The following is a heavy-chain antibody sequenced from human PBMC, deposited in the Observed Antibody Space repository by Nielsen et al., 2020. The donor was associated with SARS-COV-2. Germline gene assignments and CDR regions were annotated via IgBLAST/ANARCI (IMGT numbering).Heavy chain of an antibody. V-gene: IGHV3-23*01. CDR1: GFTFSNFA. CDR2: ISGSGGGS. CDR3: ARLSNFWSGYNDY. D-gene: IGHD3-3*01. Sequence: GESLKISCAASGFTFSNFAMTWVRQAPGKGLEWVSTISGSGGGSYHAHSVEGRFTISRDNSKNTLYLQMNSLTADDTAVYYCARLSNFWSGYNDYWGQGTLVTVSS. J-gene: IGHJ4*02.